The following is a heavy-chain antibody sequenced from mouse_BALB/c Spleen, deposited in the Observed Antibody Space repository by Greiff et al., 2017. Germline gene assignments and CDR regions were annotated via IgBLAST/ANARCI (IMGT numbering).Heavy chain of an antibody. CDR1: GFTFSSYA. D-gene: IGHD1-1*01. Sequence: DVHLVESGGGLVKPGGSLKLSCAASGFTFSSYAMSWVRQTPEKRLEWVASISSGGSTYYPDSVKGRFTISRDNARNILYLQMSSLRSEDTAMYYCARGGGSSYDAMDYWGQGTSVTVSS. V-gene: IGHV5-6-5*01. CDR3: ARGGGSSYDAMDY. J-gene: IGHJ4*01. CDR2: ISSGGST.